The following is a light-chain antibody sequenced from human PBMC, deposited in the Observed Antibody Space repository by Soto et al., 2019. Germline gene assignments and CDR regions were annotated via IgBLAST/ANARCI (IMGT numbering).Light chain of an antibody. CDR3: CSYAGDLYV. J-gene: IGLJ1*01. Sequence: QSVLTQPTSVSGSPGQSITISCTGNSNDIGTYDYVSWYQQHPGKAPRLLLYDVAKRPSGVPDRFSGSKSGSAASLIISGLQADDEADYFCCSYAGDLYVFGSGTKVTVL. CDR2: DVA. V-gene: IGLV2-11*01. CDR1: SNDIGTYDY.